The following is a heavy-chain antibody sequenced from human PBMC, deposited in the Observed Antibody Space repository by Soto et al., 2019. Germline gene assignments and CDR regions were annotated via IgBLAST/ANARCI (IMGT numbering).Heavy chain of an antibody. J-gene: IGHJ4*02. CDR1: GFTFSSYS. CDR2: ISSSSSYI. Sequence: EVQLVESGGGLVKPGGSLRLSCAASGFTFSSYSMNWVRQAPGKGLEWVSSISSSSSYIYYADSVKGRFTISRDNAKNSLYLQINSLRAEDTAVYYCARDGGDYQFDYWGQGTLVTVSS. D-gene: IGHD4-17*01. CDR3: ARDGGDYQFDY. V-gene: IGHV3-21*01.